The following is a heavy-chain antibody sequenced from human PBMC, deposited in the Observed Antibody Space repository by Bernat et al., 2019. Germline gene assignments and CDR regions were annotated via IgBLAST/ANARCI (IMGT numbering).Heavy chain of an antibody. V-gene: IGHV4-34*01. CDR2: INHSGST. J-gene: IGHJ4*02. CDR1: GGSFSGYY. CDR3: RGYEEYSGQTGDYRYFDY. Sequence: QVQLQQWGAGLLKPSETLSPTCAVYGGSFSGYYWSWIRQPPGKGLEWIGEINHSGSTNYNPSLKSRVTISVDTSKNQFSLKLSSVTAADTAVYYCRGYEEYSGQTGDYRYFDYWGQGTLVTVSS. D-gene: IGHD5-12*01.